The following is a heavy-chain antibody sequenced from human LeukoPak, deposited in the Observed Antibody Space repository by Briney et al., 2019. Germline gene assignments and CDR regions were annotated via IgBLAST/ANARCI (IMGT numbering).Heavy chain of an antibody. CDR2: ISSGGGST. J-gene: IGHJ2*01. V-gene: IGHV3-23*01. D-gene: IGHD5-24*01. Sequence: QPGGSLRLSCAASGFTFNGQAMSWVRQAPGRGREWVSTISSGGGSTYYADYGKGRFSMYKGNSKSILYVQKTSLRPDDTADYYCAKVPDGSPRGYWYFDLWGRGTLVTVSS. CDR3: AKVPDGSPRGYWYFDL. CDR1: GFTFNGQA.